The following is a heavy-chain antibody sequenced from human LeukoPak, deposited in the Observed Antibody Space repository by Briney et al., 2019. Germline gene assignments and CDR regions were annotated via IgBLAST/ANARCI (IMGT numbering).Heavy chain of an antibody. CDR2: IYYSGST. CDR3: ARAPTVTTEYYFDY. V-gene: IGHV4-31*03. J-gene: IGHJ4*02. D-gene: IGHD4-17*01. Sequence: SETLSLTCTVSGGSISSGGYYWSWIRQHPGKGLEWIGYIYYSGSTYYNPSLKSRVTISVDTSKNQFSLKLSSVTAADTAVYYCARAPTVTTEYYFDYWGQGTLVTVSS. CDR1: GGSISSGGYY.